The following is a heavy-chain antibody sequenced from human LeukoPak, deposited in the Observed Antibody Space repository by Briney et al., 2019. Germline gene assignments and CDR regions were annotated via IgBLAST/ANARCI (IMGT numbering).Heavy chain of an antibody. D-gene: IGHD1-26*01. V-gene: IGHV3-64D*09. Sequence: PGGSLRLSCSASGFTFSSYSMHWVRQAPGKGLEYVSAISSSGGTTYYADSVKGSFTISRDNFKSTLYLQMSSLRTEDTAVYYCVKNSGSYYHFDYWGQGTLVTVSS. J-gene: IGHJ4*02. CDR3: VKNSGSYYHFDY. CDR2: ISSSGGTT. CDR1: GFTFSSYS.